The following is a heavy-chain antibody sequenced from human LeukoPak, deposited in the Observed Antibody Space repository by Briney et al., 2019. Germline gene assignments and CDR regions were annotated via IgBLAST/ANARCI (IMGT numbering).Heavy chain of an antibody. CDR2: LHPRDSDT. CDR3: ARREIGASGRHFDY. D-gene: IGHD3-10*01. CDR1: GYRFTDYW. J-gene: IGHJ4*02. V-gene: IGHV5-51*01. Sequence: GESLKISCKGSGYRFTDYWIGWVRQMPGKGLEWMGILHPRDSDTRYSPSFQGQVTISADNSISSAFLQWSSLKASDTAMYYCARREIGASGRHFDYWGQGTLVTVSS.